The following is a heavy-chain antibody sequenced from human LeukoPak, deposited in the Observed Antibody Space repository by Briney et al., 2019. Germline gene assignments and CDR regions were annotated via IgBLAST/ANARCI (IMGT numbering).Heavy chain of an antibody. Sequence: GGSLRLSCAASGFTFSGYSMNWVRQAPGKGLEWVSSISSSSSYIYYADSVKGRFTISRDNAKNSLYLQMNSLRAEDTAVYYCARGRIAVAGTLNYWGQGTLVTVSS. V-gene: IGHV3-21*04. CDR3: ARGRIAVAGTLNY. CDR2: ISSSSSYI. J-gene: IGHJ4*02. D-gene: IGHD6-19*01. CDR1: GFTFSGYS.